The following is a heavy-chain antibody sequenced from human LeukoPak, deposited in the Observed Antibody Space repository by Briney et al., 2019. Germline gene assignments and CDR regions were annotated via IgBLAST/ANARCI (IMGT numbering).Heavy chain of an antibody. CDR1: GDSISTYY. V-gene: IGHV4-4*07. Sequence: PSETLSLTCTISGDSISTYYLSWIRQPAGRGLEWIGRIYAGGTTNYNPSLEGRVTVSLDTSKKHFSLELRSVTAADTAVYYCARDRGVTGEVLFDPWGQGILVTVSS. CDR3: ARDRGVTGEVLFDP. CDR2: IYAGGTT. D-gene: IGHD3-10*01. J-gene: IGHJ5*02.